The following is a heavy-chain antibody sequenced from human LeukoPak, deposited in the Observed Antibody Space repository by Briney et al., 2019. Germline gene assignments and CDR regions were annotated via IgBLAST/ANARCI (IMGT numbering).Heavy chain of an antibody. V-gene: IGHV4-59*01. CDR2: IFCSGST. CDR1: GGSISGYY. D-gene: IGHD1-26*01. J-gene: IGHJ6*03. CDR3: ARRIVGSGAYYYYYYMDV. Sequence: SETLSLTCTVSGGSISGYYWSWIRQPPGKGLEWIGYIFCSGSTNYNPSLKSRVTISVDTSKNQFSLKLSSVTAADTAVYYCARRIVGSGAYYYYYYMDVWGKGTTVTVSS.